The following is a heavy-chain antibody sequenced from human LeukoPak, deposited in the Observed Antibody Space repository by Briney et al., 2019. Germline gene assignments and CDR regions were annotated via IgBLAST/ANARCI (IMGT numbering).Heavy chain of an antibody. CDR3: AKDATAVPGTVYMGV. J-gene: IGHJ6*03. CDR1: GFILDDYG. Sequence: GGSLRLSCAASGFILDDYGMSWVRQAPGKGLEWVSSINLNGGSTSYADSVKGRFTISRDNAKNSLYLQMTSLRAEDTALYYCAKDATAVPGTVYMGVWGKGTTVTISS. CDR2: INLNGGST. V-gene: IGHV3-20*04. D-gene: IGHD6-13*01.